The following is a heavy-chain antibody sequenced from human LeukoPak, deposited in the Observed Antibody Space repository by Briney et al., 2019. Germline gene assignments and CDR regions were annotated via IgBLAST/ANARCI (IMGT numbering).Heavy chain of an antibody. J-gene: IGHJ6*02. CDR3: ARQLAVAGTGGSHYYYYGMDV. V-gene: IGHV4-39*01. CDR2: IYYSGST. Sequence: PSETLSLTCTVSGGSISSSSYYWSWIRQPPGKGLEWIGSIYYSGSTYYNPSLKSRVTISVDTSKNQFSLKLSSVTAADTAVYYCARQLAVAGTGGSHYYYYGMDVWGQGTTVTVSS. D-gene: IGHD6-19*01. CDR1: GGSISSSSYY.